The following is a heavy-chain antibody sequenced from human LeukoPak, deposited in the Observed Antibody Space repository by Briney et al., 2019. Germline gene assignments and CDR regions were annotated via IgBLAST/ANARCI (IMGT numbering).Heavy chain of an antibody. CDR3: ARDGAYCGGDCYFAY. Sequence: GGSLRLSCAASGFTFSNYWMSWVRQAPGKGLEWVSNIKQNGGNKCYVDSVKGRFTISRDTAKNSLYLQMNSLRAEDTAVYYCARDGAYCGGDCYFAYWGQGTLVTVSS. D-gene: IGHD2-21*02. CDR1: GFTFSNYW. CDR2: IKQNGGNK. J-gene: IGHJ4*02. V-gene: IGHV3-7*01.